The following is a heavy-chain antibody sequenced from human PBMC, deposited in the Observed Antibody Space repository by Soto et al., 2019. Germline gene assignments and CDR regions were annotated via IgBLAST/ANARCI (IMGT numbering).Heavy chain of an antibody. V-gene: IGHV1-3*01. CDR3: ARDPGYSYGYN. CDR2: INAGNGNT. CDR1: GYTFTSYA. Sequence: QVQLVQSGAEVKKPGASVKVSCKASGYTFTSYAMHWVRQAPGQRLEWMGWINAGNGNTKYSQKFQGRVTITRDTFASTAYMELSSLRSEDTAVYYYARDPGYSYGYNWGQGTLVTVSS. D-gene: IGHD5-18*01. J-gene: IGHJ4*02.